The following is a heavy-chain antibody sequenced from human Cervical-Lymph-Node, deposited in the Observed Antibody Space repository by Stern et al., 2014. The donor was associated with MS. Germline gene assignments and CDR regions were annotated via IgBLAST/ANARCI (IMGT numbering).Heavy chain of an antibody. J-gene: IGHJ6*02. D-gene: IGHD3-16*01. CDR1: GGSISSRIYY. V-gene: IGHV4-61*02. Sequence: QLQLQESGPGLVKPSQTLSLTCTVSGGSISSRIYYWSWIRQAAGKGLEWIGRIYVSGGTNYNPSLGSRANISVDTAKNQISLRLSSVTAADTAVYFCAATQPLMGEDGSRLEAIDYYYGMDVWGQGTTVTVSS. CDR3: AATQPLMGEDGSRLEAIDYYYGMDV. CDR2: IYVSGGT.